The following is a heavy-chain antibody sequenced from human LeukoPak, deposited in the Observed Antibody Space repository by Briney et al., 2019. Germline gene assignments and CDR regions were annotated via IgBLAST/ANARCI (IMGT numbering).Heavy chain of an antibody. D-gene: IGHD4-11*01. V-gene: IGHV1-2*02. CDR1: GYTFTGYY. CDR2: INPNSGDT. Sequence: ASVKVSCKASGYTFTGYYIHWVRQAPGQGLEWMGWINPNSGDTNFAQKFQGRVTVTRDTSISTAYMELSRLRSDDTAVYYCAKDYRDYYYYYYMDVWGKGTTVTVSS. CDR3: AKDYRDYYYYYYMDV. J-gene: IGHJ6*03.